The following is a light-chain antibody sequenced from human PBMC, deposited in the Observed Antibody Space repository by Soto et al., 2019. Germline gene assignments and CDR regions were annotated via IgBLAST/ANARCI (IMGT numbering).Light chain of an antibody. CDR3: QQYDSSPPNT. J-gene: IGKJ2*01. Sequence: EIVLTQSPGTLSLSPGERATLSCRASQSLRRYYLAWYQQKPGQAPRLLIYGASSRATGIPDRFSGSGSGTDFTLTISRLESEDFAVYYCQQYDSSPPNTFGQGTNLEIK. CDR1: QSLRRYY. V-gene: IGKV3-20*01. CDR2: GAS.